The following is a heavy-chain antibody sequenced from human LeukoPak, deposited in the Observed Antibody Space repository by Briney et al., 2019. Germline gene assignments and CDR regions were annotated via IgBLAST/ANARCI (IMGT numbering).Heavy chain of an antibody. J-gene: IGHJ3*02. Sequence: ASVKVSCKASGYTFTSYGISWVRQAPGQGLEWMGWISAYNGNTNYAQKLQGRVTITTDTSTSTAYMELRSLRSDDTAVYYCARGYRLTRQPNDAFDIWGQGTMVTVSS. CDR1: GYTFTSYG. V-gene: IGHV1-18*01. D-gene: IGHD5-18*01. CDR2: ISAYNGNT. CDR3: ARGYRLTRQPNDAFDI.